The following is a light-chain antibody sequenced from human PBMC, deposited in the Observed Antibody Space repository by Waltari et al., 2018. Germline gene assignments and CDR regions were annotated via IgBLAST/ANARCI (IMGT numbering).Light chain of an antibody. CDR2: DND. V-gene: IGLV1-51*01. CDR3: GTWDSSLSLYV. J-gene: IGLJ1*01. Sequence: QSVLTQPPSVSAAPGQKVNVSCSGSSSNIGNNYVSWYQQLQGSAPTLLIYDNDKRPPGMPARLAGSKSGTSATLGSTGLQTGDEADYYCGTWDSSLSLYVFGTGTKVTVL. CDR1: SSNIGNNY.